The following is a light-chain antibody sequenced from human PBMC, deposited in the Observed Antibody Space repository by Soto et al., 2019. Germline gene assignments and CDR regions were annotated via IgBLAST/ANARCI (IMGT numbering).Light chain of an antibody. Sequence: EIVLTQSPATLSLSPGERATLSCRASQSVSSFLALYQQKPGQAPRLLIYDVSNRATGIPVRFSGGGSGTDFTLTISSLEPEDFAIYYCQQRSNWEITFGQGTRLEIK. CDR1: QSVSSF. J-gene: IGKJ5*01. CDR3: QQRSNWEIT. V-gene: IGKV3-11*01. CDR2: DVS.